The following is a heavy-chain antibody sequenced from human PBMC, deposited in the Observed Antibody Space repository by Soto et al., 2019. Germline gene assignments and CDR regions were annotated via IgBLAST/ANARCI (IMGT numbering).Heavy chain of an antibody. J-gene: IGHJ5*02. CDR1: GFTFSSYA. Sequence: QLGGSLRLSCAASGFTFSSYAMSWVRQAPGKGLEWVSAISGSGGSTYYADSVKGRFTISRDNSKNTLYLQMNSLRAEDTAVYYCAKDSGSWYIILWFDPWGQGTLVTVSS. CDR3: AKDSGSWYIILWFDP. D-gene: IGHD6-13*01. CDR2: ISGSGGST. V-gene: IGHV3-23*01.